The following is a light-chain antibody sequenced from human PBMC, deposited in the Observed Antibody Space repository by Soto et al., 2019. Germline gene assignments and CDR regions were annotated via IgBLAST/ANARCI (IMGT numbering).Light chain of an antibody. Sequence: DIQMTQSPSSLSASVGDRVTITCRASQSISSYLNWYQQKPGKAPKLLIYAASSLQSGVPSRFSGSGSGTDFTLTISSLQPEDFATYYCQPSYSTRWTFGQGTKVESK. CDR3: QPSYSTRWT. J-gene: IGKJ1*01. CDR1: QSISSY. CDR2: AAS. V-gene: IGKV1-39*01.